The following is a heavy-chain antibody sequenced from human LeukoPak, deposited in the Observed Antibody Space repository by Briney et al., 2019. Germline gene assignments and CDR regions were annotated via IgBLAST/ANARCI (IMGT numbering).Heavy chain of an antibody. J-gene: IGHJ4*02. CDR3: ARGPTYQPIDF. Sequence: SQTLSLTCTVSGGSISSSNYYWGWIRQPPGKGLEWIASIHYSETTYYNPSLKSRVTISVDTSKNHFSLKLSSVTAADTAVYYCARGPTYQPIDFWGQGTLVTVSS. CDR1: GGSISSSNYY. D-gene: IGHD2-2*01. CDR2: IHYSETT. V-gene: IGHV4-39*02.